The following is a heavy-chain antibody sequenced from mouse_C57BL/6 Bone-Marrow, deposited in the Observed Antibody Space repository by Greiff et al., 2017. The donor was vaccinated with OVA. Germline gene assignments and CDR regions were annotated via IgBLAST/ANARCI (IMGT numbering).Heavy chain of an antibody. Sequence: EVQLQQSGPVLVKPGASVKMSCKASGYTFTDYYMNWVKQSHGKSLEWIGVINPYNGGTSYNQKFKGKATLTVDKSSSTAYMELNSLTSEDSAVYYCAREEGIYYYARGYFDVWGTGTTVTVSS. V-gene: IGHV1-19*01. CDR2: INPYNGGT. CDR1: GYTFTDYY. D-gene: IGHD1-1*01. J-gene: IGHJ1*03. CDR3: AREEGIYYYARGYFDV.